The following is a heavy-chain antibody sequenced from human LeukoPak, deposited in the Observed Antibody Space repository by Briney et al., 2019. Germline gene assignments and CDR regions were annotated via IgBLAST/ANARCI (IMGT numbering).Heavy chain of an antibody. D-gene: IGHD5-12*01. Sequence: GGSLRLSCSASGFTFSTYAMHWVRQAPGKGLEYVSSISSNGGSTYYADSVKGRFTISRDNSKNTLFLQMSSLGAEDTAVYYCASPYSGYDYNFDYWGQGTLVTVSS. V-gene: IGHV3-64D*06. J-gene: IGHJ4*02. CDR3: ASPYSGYDYNFDY. CDR1: GFTFSTYA. CDR2: ISSNGGST.